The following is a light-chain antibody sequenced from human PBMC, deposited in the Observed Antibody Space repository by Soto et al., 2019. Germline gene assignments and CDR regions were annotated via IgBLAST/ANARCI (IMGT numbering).Light chain of an antibody. CDR2: GAS. CDR3: HQYNKWPSFT. J-gene: IGKJ4*01. CDR1: QSVSTN. V-gene: IGKV3-15*01. Sequence: EIVMTQSPATLSVSPGERATLSCRASQSVSTNLAWYQQKPGQAPRLLMYGASTRATGIPDRFSGSGSGTEFTLTISSLQSEDFAVYYCHQYNKWPSFTFGGGTKVEIK.